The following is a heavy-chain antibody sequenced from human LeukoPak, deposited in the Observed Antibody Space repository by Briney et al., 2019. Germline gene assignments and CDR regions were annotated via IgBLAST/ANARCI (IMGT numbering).Heavy chain of an antibody. D-gene: IGHD6-19*01. J-gene: IGHJ4*02. V-gene: IGHV1-2*06. CDR3: ARSLAVAGTGAGY. CDR1: GYTFTVYY. Sequence: ASVNVSCKASGYTFTVYYMHWVRQAPGQGLEWMGRINPNSGGTNYAQKFQGRVTMTRDTSISTAYMELSRLRSDDTAVYYCARSLAVAGTGAGYWGQGTLITVSS. CDR2: INPNSGGT.